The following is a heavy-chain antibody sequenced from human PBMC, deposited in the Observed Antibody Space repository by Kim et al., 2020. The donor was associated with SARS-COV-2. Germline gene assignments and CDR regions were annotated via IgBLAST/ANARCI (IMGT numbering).Heavy chain of an antibody. D-gene: IGHD3-9*01. J-gene: IGHJ3*02. CDR3: ARSRDTTGYVDAFDI. Sequence: EKGRSTTPRDNAKNSLYLQMNSLRAEDTAVYYCARSRDTTGYVDAFDIWGHGTIVTVSS. V-gene: IGHV3-11*01.